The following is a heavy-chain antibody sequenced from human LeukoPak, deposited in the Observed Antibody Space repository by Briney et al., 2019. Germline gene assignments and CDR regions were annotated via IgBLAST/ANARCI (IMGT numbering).Heavy chain of an antibody. CDR3: ARGWFFGVVILSWFDP. D-gene: IGHD3-3*01. Sequence: ASVKVSCKASGGTFSSYAISWVRQAPGQGLEWMGGIIPIFGTANYAQKFQGRVTINTDESTSTAYMELSSLRSEDTAVYYCARGWFFGVVILSWFDPWGQGTLVTVSS. J-gene: IGHJ5*02. V-gene: IGHV1-69*05. CDR1: GGTFSSYA. CDR2: IIPIFGTA.